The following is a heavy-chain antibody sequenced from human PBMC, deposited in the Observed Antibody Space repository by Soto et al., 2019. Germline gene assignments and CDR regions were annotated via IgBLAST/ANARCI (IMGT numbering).Heavy chain of an antibody. CDR1: GFSLSNARMG. CDR3: ARMGDYYDNAGDAFDL. D-gene: IGHD3-22*01. V-gene: IGHV2-26*01. J-gene: IGHJ3*01. CDR2: IFANDEE. Sequence: QVTLKESGPVLVKPTETLMLTCTVSGFSLSNARMGVSWIRQPPGKALEWLAHIFANDEESYNTSLRSRLTISRDTSKNQVVLTMTNMDPVDTATYYCARMGDYYDNAGDAFDLWGQGTRVTVSS.